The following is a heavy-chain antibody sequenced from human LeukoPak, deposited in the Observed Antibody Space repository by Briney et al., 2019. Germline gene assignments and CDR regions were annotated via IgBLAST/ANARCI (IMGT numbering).Heavy chain of an antibody. CDR2: ISSSGGST. CDR3: AKDHEGGRWDYFDY. Sequence: PGGSLRLSCAASGLTFSNYAMSWVRQAPGKGLEWVSTISSSGGSTNYVDSVKGRFTISRDNSKNTLYLQMNSLRAEDTAVYYCAKDHEGGRWDYFDYWGQGTLATVSS. J-gene: IGHJ4*02. D-gene: IGHD3-16*01. V-gene: IGHV3-23*01. CDR1: GLTFSNYA.